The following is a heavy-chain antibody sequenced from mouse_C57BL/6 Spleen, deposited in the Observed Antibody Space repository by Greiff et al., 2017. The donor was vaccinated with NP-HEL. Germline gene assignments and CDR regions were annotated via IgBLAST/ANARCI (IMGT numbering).Heavy chain of an antibody. J-gene: IGHJ2*01. Sequence: VQLQQSGPELVKPGASVKISCKASGYTFTDYYMNWVKQSHGKSLEWIGDINPNNGGTSYNQKFKGKATLTVDKSSSTAYMELRSLTSEDSAVYYCARPYDGYPYYFDYWGKGTTLTVSS. CDR1: GYTFTDYY. CDR3: ARPYDGYPYYFDY. CDR2: INPNNGGT. V-gene: IGHV1-26*01. D-gene: IGHD2-3*01.